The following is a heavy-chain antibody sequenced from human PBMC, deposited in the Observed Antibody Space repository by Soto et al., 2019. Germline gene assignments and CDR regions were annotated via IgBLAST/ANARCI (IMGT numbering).Heavy chain of an antibody. CDR2: ISGRGDST. CDR1: GFTFSSYA. Sequence: PGGSLRRSCAASGFTFSSYAMTWVRQAPGKGLEWVSAISGRGDSTYDADSVKGRFTISRDQANNTLYLQMHSLRAEDTAVYFCAKERDNGADRYYFDYWGPGTLGTVSS. V-gene: IGHV3-23*01. CDR3: AKERDNGADRYYFDY. J-gene: IGHJ4*02. D-gene: IGHD2-8*01.